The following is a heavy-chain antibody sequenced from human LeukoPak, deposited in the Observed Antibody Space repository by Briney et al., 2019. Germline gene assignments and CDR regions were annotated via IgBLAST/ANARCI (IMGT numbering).Heavy chain of an antibody. D-gene: IGHD2-2*01. Sequence: GGSLRLSCAASGFTFSNHWMHWVRQAPGKGLMWVSRINRDGSRTDYADSVKGRFTISRDDAKNTLYLQVNSLRAEDTAVYFCARGRDTVVVPAAVDYWGQGTLVTVSS. V-gene: IGHV3-74*01. J-gene: IGHJ4*02. CDR2: INRDGSRT. CDR3: ARGRDTVVVPAAVDY. CDR1: GFTFSNHW.